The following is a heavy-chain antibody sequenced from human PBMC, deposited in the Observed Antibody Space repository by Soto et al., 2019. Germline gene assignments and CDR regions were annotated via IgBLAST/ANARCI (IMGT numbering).Heavy chain of an antibody. CDR1: GGSISSYY. Sequence: XASLSLAFTVSGGSISSYYWSWIRQPPGKGLEWIGYIYYSGSTNYNPSLKSRVTISVDTSKNQFSLKLSSVTAADTAVYYCARANFGIAEAGDPYYYYGMDVWGQGTTVTVSS. D-gene: IGHD6-13*01. CDR2: IYYSGST. V-gene: IGHV4-59*01. J-gene: IGHJ6*02. CDR3: ARANFGIAEAGDPYYYYGMDV.